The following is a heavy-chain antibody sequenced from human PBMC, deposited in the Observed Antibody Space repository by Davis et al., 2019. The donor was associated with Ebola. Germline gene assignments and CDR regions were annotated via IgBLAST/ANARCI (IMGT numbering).Heavy chain of an antibody. CDR1: GVTFRSSI. CDR3: AREPIVVVTATYYYYGMDV. D-gene: IGHD2-21*02. V-gene: IGHV3-23*01. Sequence: GGSLRLSCSASGVTFRSSIMSWVRQAPGKGLEWVSGITGSGSTYYADSVKGRFTISRDNSKNTLYLQMNSLRSEDTAVYYCAREPIVVVTATYYYYGMDVWGQGTTVTVSS. CDR2: ITGSGST. J-gene: IGHJ6*02.